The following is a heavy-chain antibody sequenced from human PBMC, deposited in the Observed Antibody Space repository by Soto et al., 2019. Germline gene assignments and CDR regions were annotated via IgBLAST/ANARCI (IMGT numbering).Heavy chain of an antibody. J-gene: IGHJ6*02. CDR2: IKPDGSEQ. V-gene: IGHV3-7*01. Sequence: PGESLRLSYGACEFTFDKYYMTWVRQGPGKGAEWVANIKPDGSEQYCVDSVKGRFTISREKANNSLCLQMNSLRAEDTAVYLYARGKWXYYYRLNDWGQGTTVTV. CDR1: EFTFDKYY. D-gene: IGHD2-8*01. CDR3: ARGKWXYYYRLND.